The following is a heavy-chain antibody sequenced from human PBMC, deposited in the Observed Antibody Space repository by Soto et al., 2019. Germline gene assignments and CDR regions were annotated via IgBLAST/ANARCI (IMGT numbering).Heavy chain of an antibody. CDR2: INAGNGNT. J-gene: IGHJ4*02. D-gene: IGHD3-3*01. V-gene: IGHV1-3*01. CDR1: GYTFTSYA. CDR3: ARTRILEWLPDPY. Sequence: GASVKVSCKASGYTFTSYAMHWVRQAPGQRLEWMGWINAGNGNTEYSQKFQGRVTITRDTSASTAYMELSSLRSEDTAVYYCARTRILEWLPDPYWGQGTLLTVSS.